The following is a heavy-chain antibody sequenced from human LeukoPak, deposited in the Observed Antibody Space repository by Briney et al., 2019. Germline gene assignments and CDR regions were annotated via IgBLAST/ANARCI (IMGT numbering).Heavy chain of an antibody. CDR2: IGIDSGNT. V-gene: IGHV3-48*01. CDR3: ARDHNYAFDN. D-gene: IGHD1-1*01. CDR1: GFTFSSYA. Sequence: GGSLRLSCAASGFTFSSYAMHWVRQAPGKGLEWISYIGIDSGNTKYADSVRGRFTISTDKAKNSLYLQMNSLRVEDTAVYYCARDHNYAFDNWGQGTLVYVAS. J-gene: IGHJ4*02.